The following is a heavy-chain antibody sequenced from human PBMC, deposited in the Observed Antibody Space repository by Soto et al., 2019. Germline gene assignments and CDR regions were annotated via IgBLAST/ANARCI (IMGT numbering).Heavy chain of an antibody. D-gene: IGHD3-22*01. V-gene: IGHV3-30*18. CDR3: AKDGYDSSAPVDY. J-gene: IGHJ4*02. CDR1: GFTFSSYG. Sequence: HPGGSLGLSCAASGFTFSSYGMHWVRQAPDKGLEWVAVISYDGSNKYYADSVKGRFTISRDNSKNTLYLQMNSLRAEDTAVYYCAKDGYDSSAPVDYWGQGT. CDR2: ISYDGSNK.